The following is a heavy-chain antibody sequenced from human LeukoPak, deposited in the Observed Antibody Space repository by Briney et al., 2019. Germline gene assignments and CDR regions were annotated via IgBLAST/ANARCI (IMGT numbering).Heavy chain of an antibody. Sequence: WASVKVSCKASGYTFTDYYMHWVRQAPGQGLEWMGRINANGGDTTYAQKFQGRVTMTRDTSISTAYMELSRLRSDDTAVYYCASLSNPDAFDIWGQGTMVTVSS. CDR3: ASLSNPDAFDI. J-gene: IGHJ3*02. D-gene: IGHD2/OR15-2a*01. V-gene: IGHV1-2*06. CDR2: INANGGDT. CDR1: GYTFTDYY.